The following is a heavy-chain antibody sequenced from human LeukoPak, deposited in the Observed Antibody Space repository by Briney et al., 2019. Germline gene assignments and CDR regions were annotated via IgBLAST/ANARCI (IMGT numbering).Heavy chain of an antibody. CDR3: ARRLAAANTDAFDI. V-gene: IGHV5-51*01. D-gene: IGHD6-13*01. CDR2: IYPGDSDT. Sequence: GESLKISCRGSGYSFTTYWIAWVRQMPGKGLEWMGIIYPGDSDTRYSPSFQGQVTISADKSISTAYLQWSSLKASDTAMYYCARRLAAANTDAFDIWGQGTMVTISS. J-gene: IGHJ3*02. CDR1: GYSFTTYW.